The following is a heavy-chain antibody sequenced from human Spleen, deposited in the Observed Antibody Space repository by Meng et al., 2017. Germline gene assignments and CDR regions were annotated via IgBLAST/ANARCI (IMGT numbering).Heavy chain of an antibody. CDR1: GYTFTGYY. V-gene: IGHV1-2*06. D-gene: IGHD1-26*01. J-gene: IGHJ3*02. Sequence: ASVKVSCKASGYTFTGYYMHWVRQAPGQGLEWMGRINPNSGVTNYAQKFQGRVTMTRDTSITTAYMELSRLRSDDTAVYYCARGVGATTLTTVDAFDIWGQGTMVTVSS. CDR3: ARGVGATTLTTVDAFDI. CDR2: INPNSGVT.